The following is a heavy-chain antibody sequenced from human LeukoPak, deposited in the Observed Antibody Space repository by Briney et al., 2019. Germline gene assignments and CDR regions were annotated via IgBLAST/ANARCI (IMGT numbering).Heavy chain of an antibody. CDR3: AKDRGSRNEILTGRPRASMDFDY. V-gene: IGHV3-30*02. J-gene: IGHJ4*02. CDR1: GFTFSSYA. Sequence: GGSLRLSCAASGFTFSSYAMHWVRQAPGKGLEWVAFIRYDGSTKHYGDSVKGRFTISRDNSKNTLYLQMNSLRAEDTGVYYCAKDRGSRNEILTGRPRASMDFDYWGQGTLVIVSS. CDR2: IRYDGSTK. D-gene: IGHD3-9*01.